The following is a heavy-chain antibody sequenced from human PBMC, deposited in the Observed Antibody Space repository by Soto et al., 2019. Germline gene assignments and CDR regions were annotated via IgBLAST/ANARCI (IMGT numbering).Heavy chain of an antibody. Sequence: GGSLRLSCAASGFTFSSYSMNWVRQAPGKGLEWVSSISSSSSYIYYADSVKGRFTISRDNAKNSLYLQMNSLRAEDTAVYYCARDPGSSGWYGPVGYYYYYYGMDVWGQGTTVTVSS. CDR1: GFTFSSYS. J-gene: IGHJ6*02. V-gene: IGHV3-21*01. CDR2: ISSSSSYI. D-gene: IGHD6-19*01. CDR3: ARDPGSSGWYGPVGYYYYYYGMDV.